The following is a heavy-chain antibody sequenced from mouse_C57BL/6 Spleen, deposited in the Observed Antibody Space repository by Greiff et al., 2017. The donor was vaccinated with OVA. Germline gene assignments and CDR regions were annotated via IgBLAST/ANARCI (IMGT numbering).Heavy chain of an antibody. J-gene: IGHJ4*01. CDR3: ASRGDYYYGSSPYYYAMDY. CDR2: IYPRSGNT. V-gene: IGHV1-81*01. Sequence: QVQLQQSGAELARPGASVKLSCKASGYTFTSYGISWVKQRTGQGLEWIGEIYPRSGNTYYNEKFKGKATLTADKSSSTAYMELRSLTSEDSAVYFCASRGDYYYGSSPYYYAMDYWGQGTSVTVSS. CDR1: GYTFTSYG. D-gene: IGHD1-1*01.